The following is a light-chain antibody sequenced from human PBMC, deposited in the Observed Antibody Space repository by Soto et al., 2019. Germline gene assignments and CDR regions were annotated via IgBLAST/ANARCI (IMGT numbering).Light chain of an antibody. J-gene: IGLJ2*01. V-gene: IGLV1-51*01. CDR2: DSN. Sequence: QSVLTQPPSVSAAPGQKVTISCSGSSSNIGNNYVSWYQQLPGTAPKLLIYDSNKRPSGIPDRFPGSKSGTSATLDITGLQTWDEADYYCATWDSSLNGEVFGGGTKVTVL. CDR3: ATWDSSLNGEV. CDR1: SSNIGNNY.